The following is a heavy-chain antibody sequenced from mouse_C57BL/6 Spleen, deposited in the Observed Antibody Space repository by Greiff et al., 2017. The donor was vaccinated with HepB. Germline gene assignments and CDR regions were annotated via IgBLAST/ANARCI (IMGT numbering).Heavy chain of an antibody. CDR2: ISDGGSYT. CDR3: ARDLTGTDYFDY. Sequence: EVKLVESGGGLVKPGGSLKLSCAASGFTFSSYAMSWVRQTPEKRLEWVATISDGGSYTYYPDNVKGRFTSSRDNAKNNLYLQMSHLKSEDTAMYYCARDLTGTDYFDYWGQGTTLTVSS. J-gene: IGHJ2*01. V-gene: IGHV5-4*01. D-gene: IGHD4-1*01. CDR1: GFTFSSYA.